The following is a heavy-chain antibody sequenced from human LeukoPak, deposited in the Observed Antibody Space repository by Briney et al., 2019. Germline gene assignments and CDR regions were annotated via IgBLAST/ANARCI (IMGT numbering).Heavy chain of an antibody. D-gene: IGHD1-26*01. CDR3: LARSLVEVSGNYYMDV. V-gene: IGHV3-23*01. Sequence: PGGSLRLSCAASKFTFSSYSMNWVRQAPGKGLEWVSAINGTAINTVYADSVKGRFTISRDYSKNTLYLQMNNLRVEDTAVYYCLARSLVEVSGNYYMDVWGKGTTVSVSS. J-gene: IGHJ6*03. CDR2: INGTAINT. CDR1: KFTFSSYS.